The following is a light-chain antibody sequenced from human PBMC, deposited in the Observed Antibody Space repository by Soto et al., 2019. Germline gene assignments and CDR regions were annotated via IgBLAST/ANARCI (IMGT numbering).Light chain of an antibody. CDR3: QQRSNWPPLIT. Sequence: EIVMTQSPATLSVSPGGRATLSCRASQSISGTLAWYQQKPGQAPRLLIYSASRRATGFPARFSGSGSGTDFTLTISSLQSEDFAVYYCQQRSNWPPLITFGQGTRLEIK. CDR2: SAS. CDR1: QSISGT. V-gene: IGKV3-15*01. J-gene: IGKJ5*01.